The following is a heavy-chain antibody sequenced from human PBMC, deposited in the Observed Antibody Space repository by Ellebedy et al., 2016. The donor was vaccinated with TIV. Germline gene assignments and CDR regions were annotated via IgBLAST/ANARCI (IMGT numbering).Heavy chain of an antibody. J-gene: IGHJ6*02. Sequence: AASVKVSCKASGYTFTSYGISWVRQAPGQGLEWMGWISGYNGNTNYAQKLQGRVTITADESTSTAYMELSSLRSEDTAVYYCARARYYDALTGYYYYYYYGMDVWGQGTTVTVSS. CDR3: ARARYYDALTGYYYYYYYGMDV. CDR2: ISGYNGNT. V-gene: IGHV1-18*04. CDR1: GYTFTSYG. D-gene: IGHD3-9*01.